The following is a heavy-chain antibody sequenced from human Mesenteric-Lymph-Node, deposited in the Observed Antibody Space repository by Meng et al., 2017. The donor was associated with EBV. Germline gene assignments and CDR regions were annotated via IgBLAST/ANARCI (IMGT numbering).Heavy chain of an antibody. CDR1: GFTFSDYS. CDR3: ARDLYVVVAAAGHNLFDP. J-gene: IGHJ5*02. CDR2: ISDSSSNI. D-gene: IGHD2-15*01. Sequence: EVQLVESGGXLVKPGGSXRPSCSASGFTFSDYSMNWVRHAPGKGLEWVSYISDSSSNINYADSVKGRFTISRDNAKNSLYLQMNSLRPEDTAIYYCARDLYVVVAAAGHNLFDPWGQGTLVTVSS. V-gene: IGHV3-21*01.